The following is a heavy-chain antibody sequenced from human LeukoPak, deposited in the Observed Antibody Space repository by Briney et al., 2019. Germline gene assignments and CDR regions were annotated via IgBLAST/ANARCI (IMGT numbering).Heavy chain of an antibody. Sequence: GGSLRLSCAASGFSLNAYNMNWVRQAPGKGLEWVSSISYTGTYIYYADSVKGRFTISRDNAQNSLYLQMNSPRAEDTAIYYCVRDRGTYRPIDYWGQGTLVTVSS. CDR2: ISYTGTYI. CDR3: VRDRGTYRPIDY. CDR1: GFSLNAYN. D-gene: IGHD1-26*01. J-gene: IGHJ4*02. V-gene: IGHV3-21*04.